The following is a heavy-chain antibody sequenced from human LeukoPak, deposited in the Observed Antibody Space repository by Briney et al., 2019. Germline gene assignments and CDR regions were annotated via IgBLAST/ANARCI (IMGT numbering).Heavy chain of an antibody. CDR1: GYSFSSYW. CDR2: IDPTDSYT. Sequence: GESLKISCKGSGYSFSSYWISWVRQMPGKGLEWIWRIDPTDSYTDYSPSFQGHVTISVDRSISTAYLQWSSLKASDTAMYFCASSRAGTLKVHNWFDPWGQGSLVTVSS. CDR3: ASSRAGTLKVHNWFDP. D-gene: IGHD6-19*01. V-gene: IGHV5-10-1*01. J-gene: IGHJ5*02.